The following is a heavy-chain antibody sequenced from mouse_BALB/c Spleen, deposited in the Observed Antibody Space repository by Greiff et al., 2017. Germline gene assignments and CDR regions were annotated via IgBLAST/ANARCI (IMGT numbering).Heavy chain of an antibody. D-gene: IGHD1-1*01. J-gene: IGHJ4*01. CDR1: GFNIKDTY. CDR2: IDPANGNT. CDR3: ARERSYGAYYAMGC. V-gene: IGHV14-3*02. Sequence: EVQLQQSGAELVKPGASVKLSCTASGFNIKDTYMHWVKQRPEQGLEWIGRIDPANGNTKYDPKFQGKAIITADTSSNTAYLQLSSLTSEGTAVYYCARERSYGAYYAMGCWGQGTSVTVSS.